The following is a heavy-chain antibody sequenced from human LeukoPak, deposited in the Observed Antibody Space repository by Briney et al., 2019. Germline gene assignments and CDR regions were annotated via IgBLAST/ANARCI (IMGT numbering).Heavy chain of an antibody. CDR1: GYSFTSYW. CDR2: IYPGDSDT. Sequence: GESLKISFKGPGYSFTSYWISWVPQMPGKGLIWMGIIYPGDSDTRSSPSFQGQVTISADNSISTAYLRWSSLRASDTAMYYWATRGGLYAYWSQGCLVTVS. D-gene: IGHD2-8*01. CDR3: ATRGGLYAY. J-gene: IGHJ4*01. V-gene: IGHV5-51*01.